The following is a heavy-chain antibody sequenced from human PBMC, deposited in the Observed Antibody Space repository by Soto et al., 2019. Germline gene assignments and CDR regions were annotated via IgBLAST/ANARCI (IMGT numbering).Heavy chain of an antibody. Sequence: QVQLVQSGAEVKKPGSSVKVSCKASGGTFSSYTISWVRQAPGQGLEWMGRIIPILGIANYAQKFQGRVTITADKSTSTAYMELSSLRSEDTAVYYCAGEIVGVDHDAFDLWGQGTMVTVSS. V-gene: IGHV1-69*08. CDR1: GGTFSSYT. J-gene: IGHJ3*01. CDR2: IIPILGIA. D-gene: IGHD1-26*01. CDR3: AGEIVGVDHDAFDL.